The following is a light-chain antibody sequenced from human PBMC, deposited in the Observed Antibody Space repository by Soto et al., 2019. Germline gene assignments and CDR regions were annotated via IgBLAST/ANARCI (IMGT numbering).Light chain of an antibody. CDR3: LQVSSFPRT. V-gene: IGKV1-12*01. CDR2: AAS. J-gene: IGKJ1*01. Sequence: DIQMTQSPSSLSAVVGDRVTITCRASRGIGDRLAWFQQKPGKAPQFLIQAASNLQSGVPSRFSGSGSGTEFILSINSLQPEDIATYYCLQVSSFPRTFGQVTK. CDR1: RGIGDR.